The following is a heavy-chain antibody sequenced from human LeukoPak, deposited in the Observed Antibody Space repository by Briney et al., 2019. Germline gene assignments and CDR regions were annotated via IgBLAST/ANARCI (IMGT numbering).Heavy chain of an antibody. V-gene: IGHV3-30*18. CDR2: MSYDGSNK. J-gene: IGHJ6*02. Sequence: GGSLRLSCAASGFTFSSYGMHWVRQAPGKGLEWVAVMSYDGSNKYYADSVKGRFTISRDNSKNTLYLQMNSLRAEDTAVYYCAKDSTTHYYYGMDVWGQGTTVTVSS. CDR1: GFTFSSYG. CDR3: AKDSTTHYYYGMDV. D-gene: IGHD4-11*01.